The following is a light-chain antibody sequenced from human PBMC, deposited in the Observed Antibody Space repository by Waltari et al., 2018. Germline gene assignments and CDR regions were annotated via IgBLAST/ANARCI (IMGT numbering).Light chain of an antibody. CDR2: GAS. Sequence: EIVMTQSPATLSVSPGERATLSCRASQIVSSNLAWYQQKPGQATRLLIYGASTRATGIPASFSGSGSGTEFTLTISSMQSEDFAVYYCQQYNNWPRTFGQGTKVEIK. CDR1: QIVSSN. V-gene: IGKV3-15*01. J-gene: IGKJ1*01. CDR3: QQYNNWPRT.